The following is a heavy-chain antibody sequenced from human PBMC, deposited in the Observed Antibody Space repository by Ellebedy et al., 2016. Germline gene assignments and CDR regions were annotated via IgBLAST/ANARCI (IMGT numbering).Heavy chain of an antibody. CDR3: ATTPGGYCTITSCYSPRFDL. D-gene: IGHD2-2*01. CDR2: IAPGENIQ. CDR1: GLTLSTRV. J-gene: IGHJ5*02. Sequence: GGSLRLXXTGSGLTLSTRVMHWVRQAPGKGLEWVAVIAPGENIQNYVDSVKGRFTISRDNPTNTVYLQMDSLRPEDAAVYYCATTPGGYCTITSCYSPRFDLWGLGTLVTVSS. V-gene: IGHV3-30*03.